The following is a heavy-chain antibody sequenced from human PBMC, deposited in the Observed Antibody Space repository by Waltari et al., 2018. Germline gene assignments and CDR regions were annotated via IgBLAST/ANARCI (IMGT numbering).Heavy chain of an antibody. J-gene: IGHJ4*02. CDR3: ARDLPTYRPTQTYFDY. CDR2: ISAYNGNA. V-gene: IGHV1-18*01. D-gene: IGHD4-4*01. Sequence: QVQLVQSGAEVKKPGASVKVSCKASGYMFSTYGISWVRQAPGQGLEWMGWISAYNGNANYGKKFQGRVTMTTDTSTSTAYMELRSLRSDDTAVYYCARDLPTYRPTQTYFDYWGQGTLVTVSS. CDR1: GYMFSTYG.